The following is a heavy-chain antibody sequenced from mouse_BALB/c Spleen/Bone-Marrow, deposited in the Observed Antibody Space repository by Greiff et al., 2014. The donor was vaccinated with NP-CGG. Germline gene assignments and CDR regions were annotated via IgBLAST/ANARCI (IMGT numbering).Heavy chain of an antibody. CDR1: GFNIKDTY. Sequence: VQLQQPGAEPVKPGASVKLSCTASGFNIKDTYMHWVKQRPEQGLEWIGRIDPANGNTKYDPKFQGKATITADTSSNTAYLQLSSLTSEDTAVYYCAPYYYGSSQFAYWGQGTLVTVSA. CDR2: IDPANGNT. CDR3: APYYYGSSQFAY. J-gene: IGHJ3*01. D-gene: IGHD1-1*01. V-gene: IGHV14-3*02.